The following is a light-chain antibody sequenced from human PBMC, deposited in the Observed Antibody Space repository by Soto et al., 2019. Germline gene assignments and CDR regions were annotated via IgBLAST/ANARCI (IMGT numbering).Light chain of an antibody. Sequence: EIVMTQSPGTLSVSPGERATLSCRASQSVSSNLAWYQQKPGQAPRLLIYGASTRATGIPARFSGSGSGTEFTLTISSLQSEDFAVYYCQQYNNWPPDTFGQGTRRRL. J-gene: IGKJ5*01. V-gene: IGKV3-15*01. CDR2: GAS. CDR3: QQYNNWPPDT. CDR1: QSVSSN.